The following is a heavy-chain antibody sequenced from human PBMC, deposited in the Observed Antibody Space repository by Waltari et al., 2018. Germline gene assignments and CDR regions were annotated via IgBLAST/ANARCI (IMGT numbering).Heavy chain of an antibody. Sequence: QVTLRESGPALVKPTQTLTLTCTFSGFSLSTSGMCVSWIRQPPGKALEWLARIDWDDDKYYSTSLKTRLTISNDTSKNQVVLTMTNMDPVDTATYYCARRGAYGGATYFDYWGQGTLVTVSS. CDR2: IDWDDDK. J-gene: IGHJ4*02. CDR1: GFSLSTSGMC. V-gene: IGHV2-70*15. D-gene: IGHD4-17*01. CDR3: ARRGAYGGATYFDY.